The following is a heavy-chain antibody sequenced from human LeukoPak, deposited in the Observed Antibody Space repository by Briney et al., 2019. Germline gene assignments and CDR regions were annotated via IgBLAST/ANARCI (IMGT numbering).Heavy chain of an antibody. D-gene: IGHD2-2*01. CDR2: IYYSGST. CDR3: ARIIFCSSTSCYGYYFDY. J-gene: IGHJ4*02. CDR1: GGSISSGDYY. Sequence: PSETLSLTCTVSGGSISSGDYYWSWIRQPPGKGLEWIGYIYYSGSTYYNPSLKSRFTITVDTDKNQFSLKLSSVTAADTAVYYCARIIFCSSTSCYGYYFDYWGQGTLVTVSS. V-gene: IGHV4-30-4*08.